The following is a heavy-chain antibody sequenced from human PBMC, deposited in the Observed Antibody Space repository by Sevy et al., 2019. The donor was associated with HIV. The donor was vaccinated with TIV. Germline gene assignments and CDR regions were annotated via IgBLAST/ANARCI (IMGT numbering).Heavy chain of an antibody. CDR3: SRETWYFAN. J-gene: IGHJ4*02. CDR1: GYTFTAYH. V-gene: IGHV1-2*02. Sequence: ASVKVSCKTSGYTFTAYHMHWMRQAPGQGLEWMGWVYPNSGDTEYAQKFQGRVTMTKDTSINTVYMELSGLRSDDTAMYYCSRETWYFANWGQGTLVTVSS. D-gene: IGHD6-13*01. CDR2: VYPNSGDT.